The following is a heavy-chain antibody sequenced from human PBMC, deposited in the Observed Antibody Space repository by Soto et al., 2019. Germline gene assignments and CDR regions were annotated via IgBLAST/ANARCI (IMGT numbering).Heavy chain of an antibody. V-gene: IGHV4-59*01. CDR2: IYYSGST. D-gene: IGHD2-21*02. CDR3: AGYRIESALWVGTFDY. CDR1: GGSISSYY. J-gene: IGHJ4*02. Sequence: QVQLQESGPGLVKPSETLSLTCTVSGGSISSYYWSWIRQPPGKGLEWIGYIYYSGSTNYNPSLKSRVTISVETSKNQFSLKLSSVTAADTAVYYCAGYRIESALWVGTFDYWGQGTLVTVSS.